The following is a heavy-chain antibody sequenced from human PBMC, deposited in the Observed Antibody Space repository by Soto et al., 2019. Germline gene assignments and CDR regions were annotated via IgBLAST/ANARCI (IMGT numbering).Heavy chain of an antibody. D-gene: IGHD4-17*01. J-gene: IGHJ4*02. CDR3: ASEDYGGKCDY. Sequence: ASVKVSCKASGYTFTSYYMHWVRQAPGQGLEWMGIINPSGGSTSYAQKFQGRVTMTRDTSTSTVYMELSSLRSEDTAVYYCASEDYGGKCDYWGQGTLVTVSS. V-gene: IGHV1-46*01. CDR1: GYTFTSYY. CDR2: INPSGGST.